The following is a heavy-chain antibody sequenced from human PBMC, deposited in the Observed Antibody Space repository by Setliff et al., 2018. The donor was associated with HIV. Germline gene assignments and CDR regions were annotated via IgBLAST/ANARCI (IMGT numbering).Heavy chain of an antibody. V-gene: IGHV7-4-1*02. CDR3: ARDVATIGAKFYYPYMDV. CDR1: GYTFTSYA. Sequence: VASVKVSCKTSGYTFTSYALNWVRQAPGQGLEWMGWINTENGNPTYAQGFTGRFVFSLDTSVNTAYLRISSLKPEDAAVYYCARDVATIGAKFYYPYMDVWGKGTTVTVSS. CDR2: INTENGNP. J-gene: IGHJ6*03. D-gene: IGHD5-12*01.